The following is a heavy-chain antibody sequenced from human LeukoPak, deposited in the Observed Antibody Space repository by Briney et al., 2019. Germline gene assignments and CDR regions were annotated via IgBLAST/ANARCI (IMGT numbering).Heavy chain of an antibody. J-gene: IGHJ4*02. CDR2: ISYDGSNG. CDR1: GSTFSSYG. CDR3: AKEDYDGSGSYLGY. Sequence: GGSLRLSCAASGSTFSSYGMHWVRQAPGKGLEWVAVISYDGSNGNYVDSVKGRFTISRDNSKNTLCLQMNSLRAEDMAVYYCAKEDYDGSGSYLGYWGQGTLVTVSS. V-gene: IGHV3-30*18. D-gene: IGHD3-10*01.